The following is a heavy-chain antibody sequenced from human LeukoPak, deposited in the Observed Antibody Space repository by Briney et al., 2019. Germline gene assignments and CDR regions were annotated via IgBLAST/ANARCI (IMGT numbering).Heavy chain of an antibody. D-gene: IGHD3-10*01. V-gene: IGHV3-30*02. J-gene: IGHJ4*02. CDR3: AKPYGSGSYPPLD. Sequence: GGSLRLSCAASGFTFSSYGMHWVRQAPGKGLEWVAFIRYDGSNKYYADSVKGRFTISRDNSKNTLYLQMNSLRAEDTAVYYCAKPYGSGSYPPLDWGQGTLVTASS. CDR2: IRYDGSNK. CDR1: GFTFSSYG.